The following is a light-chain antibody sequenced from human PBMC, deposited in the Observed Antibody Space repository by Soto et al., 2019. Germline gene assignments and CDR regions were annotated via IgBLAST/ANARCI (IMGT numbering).Light chain of an antibody. CDR3: QQYEGLPLT. CDR2: DAS. Sequence: DIQMTQSPSSLSASVGDRVTITCQASQDISNYLNWYQQKPGKAPKLLIFDASNVETGVPSRFSGSGPGTHFTFTSHSLKAEDIATYYCQQYEGLPLTFGGGTKIEI. V-gene: IGKV1-33*01. J-gene: IGKJ4*01. CDR1: QDISNY.